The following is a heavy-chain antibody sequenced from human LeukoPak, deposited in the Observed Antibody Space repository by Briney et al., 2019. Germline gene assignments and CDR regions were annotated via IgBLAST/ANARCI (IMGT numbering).Heavy chain of an antibody. CDR2: INPNSGGT. V-gene: IGHV1-2*02. CDR3: ASGSSYDSSGRGFDY. Sequence: ASVKVSCKASGYIFTNYYMHWVRQAPGQGLEWMGWINPNSGGTNYAQKFQGRVTMTRDTSISTAYMELSRLTFDDTAVYYCASGSSYDSSGRGFDYWGQGTLVTVSS. CDR1: GYIFTNYY. J-gene: IGHJ4*02. D-gene: IGHD3-22*01.